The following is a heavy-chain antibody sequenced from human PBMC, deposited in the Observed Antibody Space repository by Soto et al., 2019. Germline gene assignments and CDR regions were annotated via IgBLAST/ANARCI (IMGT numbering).Heavy chain of an antibody. D-gene: IGHD6-19*01. CDR1: GGTFRTYA. V-gene: IGHV1-69*12. CDR2: IIPIFGTV. Sequence: QVQLLQSGAEVKKPGSSVRVSCEASGGTFRTYAISWVRQAPGQGLEWMGEIIPIFGTVNYAQKVQGRVTITADESTTTVYMDLRSLRSEDTSVYDCANGAVAGTPTSYYYYGMDVWGQGTTVTVSS. CDR3: ANGAVAGTPTSYYYYGMDV. J-gene: IGHJ6*02.